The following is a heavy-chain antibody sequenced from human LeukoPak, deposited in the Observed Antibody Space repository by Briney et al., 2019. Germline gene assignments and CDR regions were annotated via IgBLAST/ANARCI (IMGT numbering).Heavy chain of an antibody. CDR3: ARGFSGTDAFDI. D-gene: IGHD6-25*01. CDR1: GYTFTSYD. Sequence: ASVKVSCKASGYTFTSYDINWVRQATGQGLEWMGWMNPNSGNTGYAQKFQGRVTMTRNTSMSTAYMELSSLRSEDTAVYYCARGFSGTDAFDIWGQGTMVTVSP. J-gene: IGHJ3*02. V-gene: IGHV1-8*01. CDR2: MNPNSGNT.